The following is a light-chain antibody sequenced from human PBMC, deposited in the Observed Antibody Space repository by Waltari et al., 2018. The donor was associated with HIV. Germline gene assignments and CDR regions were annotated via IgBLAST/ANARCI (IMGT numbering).Light chain of an antibody. V-gene: IGLV3-1*01. CDR3: QAWDSNSGF. Sequence: SYELTQPPSVSVSPGQTASIACSGENLEDKYASWYQQKPGQSAVLVIYEDTKRPSGIPERISGSNSGNTATLTISGTQTMDEADYFCQAWDSNSGFFGTGTKLTVL. CDR1: NLEDKY. CDR2: EDT. J-gene: IGLJ1*01.